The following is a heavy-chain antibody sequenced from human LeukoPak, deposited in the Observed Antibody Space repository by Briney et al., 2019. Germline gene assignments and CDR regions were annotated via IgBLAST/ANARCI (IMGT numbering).Heavy chain of an antibody. CDR3: ARGAYCSGSCPGAFDI. V-gene: IGHV3-33*01. Sequence: GRSLRHSCAASGFTFSTYAMYWVRQAPGKGLEWVSIIWYDGSNKFYADSVKGRFTISRDNSKNTLYLQMNSLRAEDTAVYYCARGAYCSGSCPGAFDIWGEGTMVTVSS. CDR1: GFTFSTYA. D-gene: IGHD2-15*01. CDR2: IWYDGSNK. J-gene: IGHJ3*02.